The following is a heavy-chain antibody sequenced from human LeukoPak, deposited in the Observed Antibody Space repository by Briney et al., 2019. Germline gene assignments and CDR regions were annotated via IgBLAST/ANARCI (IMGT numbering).Heavy chain of an antibody. CDR2: IYTSGST. CDR3: AREPAGYYYFDY. CDR1: GGSISSGSYY. D-gene: IGHD5-18*01. V-gene: IGHV4-61*02. J-gene: IGHJ4*02. Sequence: SETLSLTCTVSGGSISSGSYYWSWIRQPAGKGLEWIGRIYTSGSTNYNPSLMSRVTISVDTSKNQFSLKLSSVTAADTAVYYCAREPAGYYYFDYWGQGTLVTVSS.